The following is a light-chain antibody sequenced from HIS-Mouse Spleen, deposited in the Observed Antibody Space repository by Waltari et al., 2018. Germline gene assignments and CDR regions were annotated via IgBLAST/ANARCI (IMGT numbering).Light chain of an antibody. CDR2: GKN. CDR1: SLRSYY. Sequence: SSALTQDPAVSVALVQQVRITCQGESLRSYYARRDQQKQGQAPVLVIYGKNNRPSGIPDRFSCSSSGNTASLTITGAQAEDEADYYCNSRDSSGNHLSVFGTGTKVTVL. J-gene: IGLJ1*01. CDR3: NSRDSSGNHLSV. V-gene: IGLV3-19*01.